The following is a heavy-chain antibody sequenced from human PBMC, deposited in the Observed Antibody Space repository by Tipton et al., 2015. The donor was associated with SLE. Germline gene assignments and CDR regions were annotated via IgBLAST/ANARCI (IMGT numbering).Heavy chain of an antibody. CDR2: IKQDGSEK. CDR3: ASGGYGGNPDY. V-gene: IGHV3-7*01. CDR1: GFTFSSYW. D-gene: IGHD4-23*01. J-gene: IGHJ4*02. Sequence: AVSGFTFSSYWMSWVRQAPGKGLEWVANIKQDGSEKYYVDSVKGRFTISRDNAKNSLYLQMNSLRAEDTAVYYCASGGYGGNPDYWGQGTLVTVSS.